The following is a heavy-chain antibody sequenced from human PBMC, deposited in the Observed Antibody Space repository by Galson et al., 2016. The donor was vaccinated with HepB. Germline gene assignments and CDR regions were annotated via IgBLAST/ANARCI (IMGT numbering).Heavy chain of an antibody. CDR2: ISSSSSYT. J-gene: IGHJ6*02. CDR3: ARDDSSSSYYYYGLDV. Sequence: SLRLSCAASGSTFSDYHMSWIRQAPGKGLEWVSHISSSSSYTNYADSVEGRFTISRDNAKNSLYLQMNNLRAEDTAVFYCARDDSSSSYYYYGLDVWGQGTTVTVSS. CDR1: GSTFSDYH. D-gene: IGHD6-6*01. V-gene: IGHV3-11*06.